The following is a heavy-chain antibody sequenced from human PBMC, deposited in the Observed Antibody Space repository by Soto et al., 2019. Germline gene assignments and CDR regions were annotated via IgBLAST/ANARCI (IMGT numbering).Heavy chain of an antibody. Sequence: ASVKVSCKASGYTFTGYYMHWVRQAPGQGLEWMGWINPNSGGTNYAQKFQGRVTMTRDTSISTAYMELSRLRSDDTAVYYCARDGDTYSGYDFSLDYYYGMAVWGQGTMVTVSS. CDR1: GYTFTGYY. D-gene: IGHD5-12*01. J-gene: IGHJ6*02. V-gene: IGHV1-2*02. CDR3: ARDGDTYSGYDFSLDYYYGMAV. CDR2: INPNSGGT.